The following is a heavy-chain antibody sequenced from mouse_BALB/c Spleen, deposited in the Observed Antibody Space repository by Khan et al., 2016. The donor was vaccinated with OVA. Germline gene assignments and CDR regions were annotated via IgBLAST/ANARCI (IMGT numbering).Heavy chain of an antibody. CDR1: GFNIKDTY. J-gene: IGHJ3*01. V-gene: IGHV14-3*02. CDR2: IDPANGDI. Sequence: EVQLQQSRAEILKPGASVKLSCTSSGFNIKDTYIHWVKQSPEQGLEWIGWIDPANGDINYDPKFQGKATITADTSSNTAYLQLSSLTSEDTADYYSATLYGNPCAYWGQGTLVTVSA. D-gene: IGHD2-1*01. CDR3: ATLYGNPCAY.